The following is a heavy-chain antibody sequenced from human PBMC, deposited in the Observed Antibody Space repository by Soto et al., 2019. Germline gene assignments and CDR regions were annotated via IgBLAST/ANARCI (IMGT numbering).Heavy chain of an antibody. J-gene: IGHJ4*02. D-gene: IGHD3-16*01. CDR3: ESGLDYFAH. Sequence: GGSLRLSCVASGITFSTYGMHGVRQAPGKWREWVAVIWFDGSTKYYSDSVKGRFLISRDNSKNTLSLQMNSLRAEDTAVYYSESGLDYFAHCPQGTLVTV. V-gene: IGHV3-33*01. CDR1: GITFSTYG. CDR2: IWFDGSTK.